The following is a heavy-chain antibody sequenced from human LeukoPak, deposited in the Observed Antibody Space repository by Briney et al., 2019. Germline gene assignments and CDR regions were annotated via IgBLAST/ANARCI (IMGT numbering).Heavy chain of an antibody. D-gene: IGHD3-22*01. V-gene: IGHV3-7*01. CDR3: ASYYYDSSGYYIEYYGMDV. CDR2: IKQDGSEK. CDR1: GFTFSSYW. J-gene: IGHJ6*02. Sequence: GGSLRLSCAASGFTFSSYWMSWVRQAPGKGLEWVANIKQDGSEKYYVDSVKGRFTISRDNAKNSLYLQMNSLRAEDTAVYYCASYYYDSSGYYIEYYGMDVWGQGTTVTVSS.